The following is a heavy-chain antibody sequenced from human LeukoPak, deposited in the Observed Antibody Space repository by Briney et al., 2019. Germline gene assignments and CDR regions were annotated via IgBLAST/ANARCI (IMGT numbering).Heavy chain of an antibody. CDR1: GFSFSNYW. D-gene: IGHD7-27*01. CDR3: ARIRESLGLGAFDI. V-gene: IGHV3-74*03. J-gene: IGHJ3*02. Sequence: GGCLRLSCAASGFSFSNYWMCWVRQAPGKGLVCVSRVNSDGSTTTYADSVKGRFTISRDNAKNTLYRQMNSLRAEDSALYYCARIRESLGLGAFDIWGQGTMVTVS. CDR2: VNSDGSTT.